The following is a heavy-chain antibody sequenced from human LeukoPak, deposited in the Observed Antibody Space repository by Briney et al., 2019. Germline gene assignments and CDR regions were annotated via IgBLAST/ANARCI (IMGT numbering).Heavy chain of an antibody. CDR3: AKGYSSSWGEYFDY. D-gene: IGHD6-13*01. Sequence: HPGGSLRLSCAASGFTFSSYAMSWVRQAPGKGLEWVSAISGSGGDTYYADSVKGRFTISRDNSKNTLYLQMNSLRAEDTAVYYCAKGYSSSWGEYFDYWGQGTLVTVSS. J-gene: IGHJ4*02. V-gene: IGHV3-23*01. CDR1: GFTFSSYA. CDR2: ISGSGGDT.